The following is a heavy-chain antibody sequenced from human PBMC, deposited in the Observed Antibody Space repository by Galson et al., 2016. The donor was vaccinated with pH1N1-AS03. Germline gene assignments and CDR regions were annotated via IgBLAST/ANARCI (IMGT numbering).Heavy chain of an antibody. CDR3: ARDGGYSSGWIGF. J-gene: IGHJ4*02. CDR1: GFTFSTYT. CDR2: ISSSSRFI. V-gene: IGHV3-21*01. Sequence: SLRLSCAASGFTFSTYTMNWVRQAPGKGLEWVAYISSSSRFIYYADAVQGRFTISKDSPKNSVYLHMNGLRADDTAVYYCARDGGYSSGWIGFWGQGTLVSVSS. D-gene: IGHD3-22*01.